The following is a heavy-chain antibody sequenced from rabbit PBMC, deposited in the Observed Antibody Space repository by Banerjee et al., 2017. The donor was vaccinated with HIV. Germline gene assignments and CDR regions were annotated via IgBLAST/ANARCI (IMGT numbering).Heavy chain of an antibody. J-gene: IGHJ5*01. CDR3: ARGDYGDYGYAGGWLDL. Sequence: QSLEESGGDLVKPGASLTLTCTASGFSFSGDYYMCWVRQAPGKGLEWIACIYGGSSGSTYYASWAKGRFTISKTSSTTVTLQMTSLTAADTATYFCARGDYGDYGYAGGWLDLWGPGTLVTVS. D-gene: IGHD6-1*01. V-gene: IGHV1S40*01. CDR2: IYGGSSGST. CDR1: GFSFSGDYY.